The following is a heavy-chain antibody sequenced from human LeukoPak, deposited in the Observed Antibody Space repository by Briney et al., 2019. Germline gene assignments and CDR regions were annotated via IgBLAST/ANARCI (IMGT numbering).Heavy chain of an antibody. V-gene: IGHV1-69*13. CDR1: GGTFSSYA. D-gene: IGHD3-10*01. J-gene: IGHJ4*02. Sequence: ASVKVSCKASGGTFSSYAISWVRQAPGQGLEWMGGIIPIFGTANYAQKFQGRVTITVDESTSTAYMELSSLRSEDTAVYYCARTLLITMVRGVLDYWGQGTPVTVSS. CDR3: ARTLLITMVRGVLDY. CDR2: IIPIFGTA.